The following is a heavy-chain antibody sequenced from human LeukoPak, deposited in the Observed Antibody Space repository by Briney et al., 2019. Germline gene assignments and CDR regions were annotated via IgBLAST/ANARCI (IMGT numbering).Heavy chain of an antibody. V-gene: IGHV3-23*01. CDR1: GFTFSSNG. CDR3: AKHFYSGSYSEVNAFDI. Sequence: GGTLRLSCAASGFTFSSNGMSWVRQAPGKGLDWVSAISGSGGRTHYADSVKGRFTISRDNSKNTLYLQMNSLRAEDTAVYYCAKHFYSGSYSEVNAFDIWGQGTMVTVSS. D-gene: IGHD1-26*01. CDR2: ISGSGGRT. J-gene: IGHJ3*02.